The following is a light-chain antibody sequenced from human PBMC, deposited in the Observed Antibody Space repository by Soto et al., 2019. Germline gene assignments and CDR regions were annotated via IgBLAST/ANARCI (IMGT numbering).Light chain of an antibody. CDR1: QGVSSGY. Sequence: VVLTQSPGTLSLSPGERATLSCRASQGVSSGYLAWYQQQPGQAPRLLIYGASSRATGIPDRFSGSGSGTDFTLTISRLEPEDFAVYYCQQYGTSRTFGQGTKV. J-gene: IGKJ1*01. V-gene: IGKV3-20*01. CDR3: QQYGTSRT. CDR2: GAS.